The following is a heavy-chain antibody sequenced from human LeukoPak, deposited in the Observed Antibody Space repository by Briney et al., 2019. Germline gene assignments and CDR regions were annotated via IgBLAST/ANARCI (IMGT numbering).Heavy chain of an antibody. CDR2: INPSGGDT. V-gene: IGHV1-46*01. J-gene: IGHJ4*02. D-gene: IGHD1-14*01. CDR1: GYTFTSYY. CDR3: AREVMDNLRFDY. Sequence: ASVKVSCKASGYTFTSYYMHWVRQAPGQGLEWMGIINPSGGDTSYAQKFQGRLTMSRDTSTNTVYMELTSLRSEDTAVYYCAREVMDNLRFDYWGQGTLVTVSS.